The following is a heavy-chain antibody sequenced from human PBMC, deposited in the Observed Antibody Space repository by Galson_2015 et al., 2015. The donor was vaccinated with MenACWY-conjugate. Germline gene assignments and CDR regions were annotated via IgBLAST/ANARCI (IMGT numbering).Heavy chain of an antibody. CDR1: GYSFSNYW. D-gene: IGHD2-15*01. J-gene: IGHJ4*02. V-gene: IGHV5-51*01. CDR2: IYPGGSDT. Sequence: QSGAEVKKPGESLKISCKGSGYSFSNYWIAWVRQMPGKGLEWMGIIYPGGSDTRYSPSFQGQVTISADKSISTGYLRWSSLKASDPAIFYWARPPGYGCSGGGCFPGFDYLGQGTLVTASS. CDR3: ARPPGYGCSGGGCFPGFDY.